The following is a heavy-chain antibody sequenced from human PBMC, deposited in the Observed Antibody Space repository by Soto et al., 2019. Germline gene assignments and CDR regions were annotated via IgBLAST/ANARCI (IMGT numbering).Heavy chain of an antibody. J-gene: IGHJ6*02. D-gene: IGHD2-2*01. Sequence: SVKVSCKASGGTFSSYAISWVRQAPGQGLEWMGGIIPIFGTANYAQKFQGRVTITADKSTSTAYMELSSPRSEDTAVYYCARARLNCSSTSCYVWAAYYYYGMDVWGQGTTVTVSS. CDR1: GGTFSSYA. CDR2: IIPIFGTA. V-gene: IGHV1-69*06. CDR3: ARARLNCSSTSCYVWAAYYYYGMDV.